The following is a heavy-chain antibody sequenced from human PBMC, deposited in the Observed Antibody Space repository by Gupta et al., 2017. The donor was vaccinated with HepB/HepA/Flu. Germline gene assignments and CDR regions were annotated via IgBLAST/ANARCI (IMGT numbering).Heavy chain of an antibody. V-gene: IGHV3-64*07. CDR3: ARDHCSTTSCYAFDY. CDR1: GSTFSDYA. CDR2: ISNNGGST. D-gene: IGHD2-2*01. Sequence: VQLVEAGGGLVQPGGSLRLSCAASGSTFSDYAIHWVCQAPGKGLEYVSAISNNGGSTYYADSVKGRFTISRDNSKNTVYLQMGSLRAEDMAVYYCARDHCSTTSCYAFDYWGQGILVTVSS. J-gene: IGHJ4*02.